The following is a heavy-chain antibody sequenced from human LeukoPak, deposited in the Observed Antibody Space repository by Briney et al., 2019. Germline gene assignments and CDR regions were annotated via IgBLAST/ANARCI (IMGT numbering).Heavy chain of an antibody. D-gene: IGHD5-12*01. CDR3: AREGKSGYDYFDY. J-gene: IGHJ4*02. CDR2: IKSKTDGGTT. V-gene: IGHV3-15*01. CDR1: GFTFSNAW. Sequence: GGSLRLSCAASGFTFSNAWMSWVRQAPGKGLEWVGRIKSKTDGGTTDYAAPVKRRFTISRDDSKNTLYLQMSSLKTEDTAVYYCAREGKSGYDYFDYWGQGTLVTVSS.